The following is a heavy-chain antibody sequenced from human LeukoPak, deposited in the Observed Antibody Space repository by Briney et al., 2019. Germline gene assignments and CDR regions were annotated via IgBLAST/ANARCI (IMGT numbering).Heavy chain of an antibody. CDR2: ISHDGSNK. CDR1: GFTFTNYA. D-gene: IGHD1-1*01. J-gene: IGHJ6*03. Sequence: GGSLRLSCAASGFTFTNYAMHWVRQAPGKGLEWVALISHDGSNKYYADSVKGRFTISRDNSKNTLYLQINSLRAEDTAVYYYARDPDWNRFYYYYYMDVWGKGTTVTVSS. CDR3: ARDPDWNRFYYYYYMDV. V-gene: IGHV3-30-3*01.